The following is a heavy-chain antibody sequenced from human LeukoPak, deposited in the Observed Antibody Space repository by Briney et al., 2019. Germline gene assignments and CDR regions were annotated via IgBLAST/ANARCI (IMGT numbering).Heavy chain of an antibody. CDR1: GGSISSSSYY. Sequence: SETLSLTCTVSGGSISSSSYYWGWIRQPPGKGLEWIGSIYYSGSTYYNPSLKSRVTISVDTSKNQFSLKLSSVTAADTAVYYCARQLEYYYDSSGYSDAFDIWGQGTMVTVPS. CDR2: IYYSGST. D-gene: IGHD3-22*01. V-gene: IGHV4-39*01. J-gene: IGHJ3*02. CDR3: ARQLEYYYDSSGYSDAFDI.